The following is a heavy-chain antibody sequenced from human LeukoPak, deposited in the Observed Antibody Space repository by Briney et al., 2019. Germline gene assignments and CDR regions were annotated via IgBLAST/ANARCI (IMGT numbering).Heavy chain of an antibody. CDR3: ARDLDGDYEAGWFDP. D-gene: IGHD4-17*01. CDR1: GFTFSSYA. V-gene: IGHV1-69*06. J-gene: IGHJ5*02. Sequence: GGSLRLSCAASGFTFSSYAISWVRQAPGQGLEWMGGIIPIFGTANYAQKFQGRVTITADKSTSTAYMELSSLRSEDTAVYYCARDLDGDYEAGWFDPWGQGTLVTVSS. CDR2: IIPIFGTA.